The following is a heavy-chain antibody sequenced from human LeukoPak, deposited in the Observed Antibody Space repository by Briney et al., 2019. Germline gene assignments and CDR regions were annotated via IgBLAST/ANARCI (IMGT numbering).Heavy chain of an antibody. CDR3: AKGGGYEAQYYYYYLDV. D-gene: IGHD5-12*01. CDR2: LSSSESNK. J-gene: IGHJ6*03. V-gene: IGHV3-30*19. CDR1: GFTFSSYG. Sequence: PGGSLRLSCAASGFTFSSYGMHWVRQAPGKGLEWVAVLSSSESNKYYVDSVKGRFTISRDNSKNTLYLQMKSLRAEDTAVYYCAKGGGYEAQYYYYYLDVWGKGTTVTIAS.